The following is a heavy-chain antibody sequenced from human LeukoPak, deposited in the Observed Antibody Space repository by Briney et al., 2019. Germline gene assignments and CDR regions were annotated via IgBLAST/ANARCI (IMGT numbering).Heavy chain of an antibody. CDR1: GFTFSSYA. V-gene: IGHV3-23*01. CDR2: ISGSGGST. CDR3: ARGHSSSWNPHDAFDI. D-gene: IGHD6-13*01. Sequence: PGGSLRLSCAASGFTFSSYAMSWVRQAPGKGLEWVSAISGSGGSTYYADSVKGRFTISRDNSKNTLYLQMNSLRAEDTAVYYCARGHSSSWNPHDAFDIWGQGTMVTVSS. J-gene: IGHJ3*02.